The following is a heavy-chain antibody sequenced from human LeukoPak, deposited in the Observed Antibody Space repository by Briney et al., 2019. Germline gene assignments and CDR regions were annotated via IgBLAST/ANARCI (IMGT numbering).Heavy chain of an antibody. V-gene: IGHV3-30-3*01. Sequence: GGSLRLSCAASGFTFNDYALYWVRQAPGKGLEWVTLISYDGYDKSYADSVRGRFTISRDNSKNTLYLQMNSLRAEDTAVYYCAREYYDYVWGSYRYYFDYWGQGTLVTVSS. J-gene: IGHJ4*02. D-gene: IGHD3-16*02. CDR3: AREYYDYVWGSYRYYFDY. CDR1: GFTFNDYA. CDR2: ISYDGYDK.